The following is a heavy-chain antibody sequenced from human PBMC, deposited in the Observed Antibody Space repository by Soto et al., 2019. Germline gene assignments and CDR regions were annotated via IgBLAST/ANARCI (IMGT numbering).Heavy chain of an antibody. Sequence: GGSLRLSCAASGFTFSSYAMSWVRQAPGKGLEWVSAISGSGGSTYYADSVKGRFTIPRDNSKNTLYLQMNSLRAEDTAVYYCAKAENNWNDPYFDYWGQGTLVTVSS. D-gene: IGHD1-20*01. J-gene: IGHJ4*02. CDR3: AKAENNWNDPYFDY. V-gene: IGHV3-23*01. CDR1: GFTFSSYA. CDR2: ISGSGGST.